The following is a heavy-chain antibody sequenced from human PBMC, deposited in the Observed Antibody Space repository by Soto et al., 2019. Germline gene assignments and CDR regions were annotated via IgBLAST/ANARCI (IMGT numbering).Heavy chain of an antibody. Sequence: QVQLVQSGAEVKKPGASVKVSCKASGYSFSTYAMHWVRHAPGQRLEWMGWIIAGNGNTRYSQNFKGRVTLTRDTSASTAYMELTSLRSDDTPVYYCARPHYYASGSYDYYDYFDYWGQGTLVTVSS. CDR3: ARPHYYASGSYDYYDYFDY. CDR1: GYSFSTYA. V-gene: IGHV1-3*01. D-gene: IGHD3-10*01. J-gene: IGHJ4*02. CDR2: IIAGNGNT.